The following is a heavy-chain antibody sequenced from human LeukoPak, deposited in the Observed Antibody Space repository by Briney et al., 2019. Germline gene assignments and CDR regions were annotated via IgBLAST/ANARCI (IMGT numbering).Heavy chain of an antibody. V-gene: IGHV3-20*01. CDR3: ARLGGGSPVGHIDY. D-gene: IGHD3-16*01. CDR2: INWNGGST. J-gene: IGHJ4*02. Sequence: GGSLRLSCAASGFTFDDYGMSWVRQAPGKGLEWVSGINWNGGSTGYADSVKGRFTISRDNAKNSLYLQMNSLRAEDTALYHCARLGGGSPVGHIDYWGQGTLVTVSS. CDR1: GFTFDDYG.